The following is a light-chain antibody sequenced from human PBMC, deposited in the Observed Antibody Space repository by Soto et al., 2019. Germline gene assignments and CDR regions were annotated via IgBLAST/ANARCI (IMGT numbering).Light chain of an antibody. CDR2: AAS. CDR1: QGISSY. CDR3: QQYYTYPRT. V-gene: IGKV1-8*01. J-gene: IGKJ1*01. Sequence: AIRMTQSPSSFSASTGDRVTITCRASQGISSYLAWYQQKPGKAPNLLIYAASTLQSGVPSRFTGSGSGTDFTLTINCLQSEDFATYYCQQYYTYPRTFGQGTKVEI.